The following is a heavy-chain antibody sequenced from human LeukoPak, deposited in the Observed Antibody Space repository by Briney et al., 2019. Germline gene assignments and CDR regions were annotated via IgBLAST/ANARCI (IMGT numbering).Heavy chain of an antibody. CDR3: VRDLILVWTPGDDFDH. Sequence: GGSLRLSCVASGFTFSSHWMHWVRQAPGKGLEWVARINEDATTITHADSVRGRFTISRENAKNTVYLQMNSLRAEDTAVYYCVRDLILVWTPGDDFDHWGQGTLVTVSS. V-gene: IGHV3-74*03. D-gene: IGHD3-16*01. J-gene: IGHJ4*02. CDR1: GFTFSSHW. CDR2: INEDATTI.